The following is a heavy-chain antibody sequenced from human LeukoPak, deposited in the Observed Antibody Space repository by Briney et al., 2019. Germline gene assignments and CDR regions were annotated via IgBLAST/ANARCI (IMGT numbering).Heavy chain of an antibody. V-gene: IGHV5-51*01. CDR3: ARGLWSGFCYFDY. J-gene: IGHJ4*02. D-gene: IGHD3-3*01. Sequence: GESLKISCKGSEYRFTDYWIGWLRQMPGKGLEWMGIIYVGDSDTRYSPSFQGQVTFSADKSISTAYLQWSSLKASDTAIYYCARGLWSGFCYFDYWGQGTLVTVSS. CDR2: IYVGDSDT. CDR1: EYRFTDYW.